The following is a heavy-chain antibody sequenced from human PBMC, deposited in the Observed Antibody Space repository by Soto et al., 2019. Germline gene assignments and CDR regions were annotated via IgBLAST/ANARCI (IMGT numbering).Heavy chain of an antibody. Sequence: EVQLLDSGGGLVQPGGSLRLSCAASGFTFSSSAMSWVRQAPGKGLEWVSAVSGSGGTTYYADSVRGHFTISRDNSKNTLYLQMNSLRAEDTAIYFFARCTVDTIVTSGWCHYLEPWGQGTLVTVSS. J-gene: IGHJ5*02. V-gene: IGHV3-23*01. CDR3: ARCTVDTIVTSGWCHYLEP. D-gene: IGHD6-19*01. CDR1: GFTFSSSA. CDR2: VSGSGGTT.